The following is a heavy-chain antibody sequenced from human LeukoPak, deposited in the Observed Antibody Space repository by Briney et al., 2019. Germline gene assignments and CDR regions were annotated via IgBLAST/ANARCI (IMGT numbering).Heavy chain of an antibody. J-gene: IGHJ4*02. CDR2: ISWNSGSI. CDR3: TGHHQAYSRTY. V-gene: IGHV3-9*01. Sequence: PGGSLRLSCAASGFTFDDYAMHWVRQAPGKGLERVSGISWNSGSIGYADSVKGRFTISRDNAKGTLYLQMSSLRAEDTAVYYCTGHHQAYSRTYWGQGTLVTVSS. CDR1: GFTFDDYA. D-gene: IGHD4-11*01.